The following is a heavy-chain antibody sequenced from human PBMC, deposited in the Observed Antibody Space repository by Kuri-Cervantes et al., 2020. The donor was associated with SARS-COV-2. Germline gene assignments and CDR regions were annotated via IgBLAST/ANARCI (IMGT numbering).Heavy chain of an antibody. J-gene: IGHJ6*03. CDR3: ARGGWGRSIAARAPEVHGDYYYYYMDV. D-gene: IGHD6-6*01. CDR1: GGTFSSYA. V-gene: IGHV1-69*13. CDR2: IIPIFGTA. Sequence: SVKVSCKASGGTFSSYAISWVRQAPGQGLEWMGGIIPIFGTANYTQKFQGRVTITADDSTSTAYMELSSLRSEDTAVYYCARGGWGRSIAARAPEVHGDYYYYYMDVWGKGTTVTVSS.